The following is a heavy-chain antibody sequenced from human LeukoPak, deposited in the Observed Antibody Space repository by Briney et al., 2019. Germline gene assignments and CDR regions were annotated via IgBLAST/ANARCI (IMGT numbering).Heavy chain of an antibody. J-gene: IGHJ4*02. CDR2: IIPIFGTA. D-gene: IGHD3-22*01. V-gene: IGHV1-69*13. CDR3: ARGPSTYYYDSSGYYDY. Sequence: ASVKVSCKASGGTFSSYAISWVRQAPGQGLEWMGGIIPIFGTANYAQKFQGRVTITADESTSTAYMELSSLRSEDTAVYYCARGPSTYYYDSSGYYDYWGQGTLVTVSS. CDR1: GGTFSSYA.